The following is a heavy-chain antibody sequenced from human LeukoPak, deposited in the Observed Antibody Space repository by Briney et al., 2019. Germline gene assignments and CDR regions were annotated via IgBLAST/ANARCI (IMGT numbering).Heavy chain of an antibody. CDR1: GYTFTNYD. Sequence: ASVKVSCKTSGYTFTNYDINWVRQATGQGLEWMGWMNPNSGNTAYAQKFQGRLTMTRNTSIGTAYMELSSLRSEDTAVYYCARDRALRGLPFDYWGQGTLVTVSS. CDR3: ARDRALRGLPFDY. D-gene: IGHD2-15*01. V-gene: IGHV1-8*01. CDR2: MNPNSGNT. J-gene: IGHJ4*02.